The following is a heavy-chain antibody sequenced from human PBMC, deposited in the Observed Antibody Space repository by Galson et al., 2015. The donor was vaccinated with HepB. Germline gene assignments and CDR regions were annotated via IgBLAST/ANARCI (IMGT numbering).Heavy chain of an antibody. CDR3: ARHGHSSSWYDISGYFYFGMDV. D-gene: IGHD3-22*01. V-gene: IGHV5-10-1*01. Sequence: SGAEVKKPGESLTISCKVSGYSFTNYWISWVRQMPGKGLEWMGRIDPSDSYTNYSPSFQGHVSISTDNSISTAFLQWTTLEASDTAMYFCARHGHSSSWYDISGYFYFGMDVWGQGTPVTVSS. J-gene: IGHJ6*02. CDR1: GYSFTNYW. CDR2: IDPSDSYT.